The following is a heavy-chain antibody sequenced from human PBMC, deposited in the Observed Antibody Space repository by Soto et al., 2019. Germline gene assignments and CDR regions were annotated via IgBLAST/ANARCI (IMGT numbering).Heavy chain of an antibody. CDR1: GYSFTSYW. Sequence: EVQLVQSGAEVKKPGESLKISCKGSGYSFTSYWIGWVRQMAGKGLEWMGIIYPGDSDTRYSPSFQGQVTISADKSISTAYLQWSSLKASDTAMYYCARQMVRGVSYYYYGMDVWGQGTTVTVSS. D-gene: IGHD3-10*01. V-gene: IGHV5-51*01. CDR2: IYPGDSDT. J-gene: IGHJ6*02. CDR3: ARQMVRGVSYYYYGMDV.